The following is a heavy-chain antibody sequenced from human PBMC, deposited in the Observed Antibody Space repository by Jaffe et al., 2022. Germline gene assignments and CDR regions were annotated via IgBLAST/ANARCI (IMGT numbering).Heavy chain of an antibody. Sequence: QVQLVQSGSELKKPGASVKVSCKASGYTFTSYAMNWVRQAPGQGLEWMGWINTNTGNPTYAQGFTGRFVFSLDTSVSTAYLQISSLKAEDTAVYYCARPGYCSGGSCYLGDRRVEDAFDIWGQGTMVTVSS. CDR3: ARPGYCSGGSCYLGDRRVEDAFDI. D-gene: IGHD2-15*01. J-gene: IGHJ3*02. CDR1: GYTFTSYA. V-gene: IGHV7-4-1*02. CDR2: INTNTGNP.